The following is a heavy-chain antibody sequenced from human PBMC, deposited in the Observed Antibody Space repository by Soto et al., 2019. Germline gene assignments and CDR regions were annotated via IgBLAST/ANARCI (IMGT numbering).Heavy chain of an antibody. CDR1: GYTLTTHG. CDR3: AGGYDYGLQD. J-gene: IGHJ4*02. Sequence: QVQVVQSGAEVKKPGASVRVSCKASGYTLTTHGIHWVRQAPGQRLEWMGWINPGNGDTKSSQKFQGRVTITRDTSATTAYMELSSLKSEDTAVYYCAGGYDYGLQDWGQGTLVTVS. V-gene: IGHV1-3*01. D-gene: IGHD3-16*01. CDR2: INPGNGDT.